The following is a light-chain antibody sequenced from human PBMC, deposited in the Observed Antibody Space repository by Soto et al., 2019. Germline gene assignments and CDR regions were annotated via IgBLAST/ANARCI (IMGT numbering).Light chain of an antibody. CDR3: QSYDSRLSGFSV. CDR2: GNS. CDR1: SSNIGAGYD. V-gene: IGLV1-40*01. J-gene: IGLJ1*01. Sequence: QSVLTQPPSVSGAPGQRVTISCTGSSSNIGAGYDVHWYQQLPGTAPKLLIYGNSNRPSGVPDRFSGSKSGTSASLSITGLQAEDEADYYCQSYDSRLSGFSVFGTGTKLTVL.